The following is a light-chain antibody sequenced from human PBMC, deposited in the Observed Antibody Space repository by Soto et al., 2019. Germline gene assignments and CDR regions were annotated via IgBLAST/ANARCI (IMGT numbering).Light chain of an antibody. V-gene: IGKV2D-29*01. CDR1: QSLLLSNGKTY. J-gene: IGKJ1*01. CDR2: EVS. Sequence: DLVMTQTPLSLSVTPGQPASISCKSSQSLLLSNGKTYLYWYLQRAGQPTQLLIYEVSNRFSGEQDRFSDSGSGTDFTLQISRVEAEDVGVYYCIQRLPFPLTFGQGTKVEI. CDR3: IQRLPFPLT.